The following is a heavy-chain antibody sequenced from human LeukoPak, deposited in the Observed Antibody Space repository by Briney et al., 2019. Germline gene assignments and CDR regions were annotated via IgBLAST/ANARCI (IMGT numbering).Heavy chain of an antibody. D-gene: IGHD2-2*01. CDR1: GGSFSGYY. V-gene: IGHV4-34*01. CDR3: ARNSALIVVVPAAIHFDY. CDR2: INHSGST. J-gene: IGHJ4*02. Sequence: SETLSLTCAVYGGSFSGYYWSWIRQPPGKGLEWMGDINHSGSTNYNPSLKSRVTISVDTSKNQFSLKLSSVTAADTAVYYCARNSALIVVVPAAIHFDYWGQGTLVTVSS.